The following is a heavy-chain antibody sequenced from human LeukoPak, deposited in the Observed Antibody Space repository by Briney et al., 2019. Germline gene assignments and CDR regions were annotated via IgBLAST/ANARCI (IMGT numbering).Heavy chain of an antibody. J-gene: IGHJ3*02. CDR1: GFTFDDYY. D-gene: IGHD3-22*01. V-gene: IGHV3-11*04. CDR2: ISSSGSTI. CDR3: AREWWYYDSSGYPDAGAFDI. Sequence: GGSLRLSCAASGFTFDDYYMSCIRQAPGKGLEWVSYISSSGSTIYYADSVKGRFTISRDNAKNSLYLQMNSLRAEDTAVYYCAREWWYYDSSGYPDAGAFDIWGQGTMVTVSS.